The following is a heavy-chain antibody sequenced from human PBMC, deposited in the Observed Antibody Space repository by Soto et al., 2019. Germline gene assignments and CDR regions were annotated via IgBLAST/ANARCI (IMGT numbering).Heavy chain of an antibody. CDR3: TSARSSVEPVCFVET. Sequence: EVQLEESGGGLVQPGGSLRLSCTASKFFISSSWMSWVRQAPGKGLEWVANIKEDGGLRRYVDSVKGRFTISRDNGKNSVYLQMNSLRADDTAVYYCTSARSSVEPVCFVETWGQGTLVTVSS. V-gene: IGHV3-7*01. CDR2: IKEDGGLR. J-gene: IGHJ5*02. CDR1: KFFISSSW. D-gene: IGHD6-19*01.